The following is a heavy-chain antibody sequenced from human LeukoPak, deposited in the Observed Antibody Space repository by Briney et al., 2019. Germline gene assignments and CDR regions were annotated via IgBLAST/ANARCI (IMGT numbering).Heavy chain of an antibody. V-gene: IGHV3-48*03. D-gene: IGHD6-13*01. CDR2: ISSSGSNI. CDR1: GFTFSTFE. Sequence: GGSLRLSCAASGFTFSTFEMNWVRQAPGMGLEWVSYISSSGSNIHYADSMKGRFTISRDNAKNSLYLQMNSLRAEDTAIYHCARSGSWYNYFDYWGQGTLVTVSS. CDR3: ARSGSWYNYFDY. J-gene: IGHJ4*02.